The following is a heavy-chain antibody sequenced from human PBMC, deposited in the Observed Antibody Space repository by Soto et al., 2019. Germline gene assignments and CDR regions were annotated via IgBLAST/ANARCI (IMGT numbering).Heavy chain of an antibody. V-gene: IGHV4-34*01. Sequence: SETLSLTCAVYGGSFSGYYWSWIRQPPGKGLEWIGEINHSGSTNYNPSLKSRVTISVDTSKNQFSLKLSSVTAADTAVYYCAREAEMATTTTILDYWGQGTLVTVS. CDR1: GGSFSGYY. J-gene: IGHJ4*02. CDR2: INHSGST. CDR3: AREAEMATTTTILDY. D-gene: IGHD5-12*01.